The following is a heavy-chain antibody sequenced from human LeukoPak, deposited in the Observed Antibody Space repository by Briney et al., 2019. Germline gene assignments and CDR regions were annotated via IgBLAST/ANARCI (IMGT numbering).Heavy chain of an antibody. V-gene: IGHV3-30*18. CDR3: AKDAPPFDFWSGLQSRYYGMDV. Sequence: GRSLRLSCAASGFTFSSYGMHWVRQAPGKGLEWVAVISYDGSNKYYADSVKGRFTISRDNSKNTLYQQMNSLRAEDTAVYYCAKDAPPFDFWSGLQSRYYGMDVWGQGTTVTVSS. J-gene: IGHJ6*02. CDR1: GFTFSSYG. CDR2: ISYDGSNK. D-gene: IGHD3-3*01.